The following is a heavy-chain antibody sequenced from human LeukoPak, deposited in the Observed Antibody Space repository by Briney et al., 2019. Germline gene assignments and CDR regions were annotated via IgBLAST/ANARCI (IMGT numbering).Heavy chain of an antibody. CDR3: AKDLTESFDY. CDR1: GFXFSSYA. V-gene: IGHV3-23*01. J-gene: IGHJ4*02. D-gene: IGHD2/OR15-2a*01. Sequence: GGSLRLSCAASGFXFSSYAINWVRQAPGKGLEWVSAISGSAGSTYYAGSVTGRFTISRDNSKSTLYLQMNSLRVEDTAVYYCAKDLTESFDYWGQGTLVTVSS. CDR2: ISGSAGST.